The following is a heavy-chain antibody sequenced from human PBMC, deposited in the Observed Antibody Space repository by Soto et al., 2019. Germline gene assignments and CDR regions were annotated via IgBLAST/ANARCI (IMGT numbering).Heavy chain of an antibody. CDR3: NTYPDFWGGHTPL. D-gene: IGHD3-3*01. V-gene: IGHV3-15*07. CDR2: VKSKADGGTA. J-gene: IGHJ4*02. CDR1: GFSISNAW. Sequence: EVQLVESGGGLVKPGVSLRLSCAASGFSISNAWMHWVRQAPWKCLEWVGRVKSKADGGTADYAAPVKGRFTISRDDSKNTQYLQMTSLKMEDTAVYYCNTYPDFWGGHTPLWGQGTLVTVSS.